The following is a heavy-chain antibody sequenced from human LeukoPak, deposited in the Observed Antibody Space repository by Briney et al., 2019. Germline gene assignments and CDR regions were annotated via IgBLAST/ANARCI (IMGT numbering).Heavy chain of an antibody. CDR3: ARASVDTVYYGSGSRYDY. CDR1: GFTFSNAW. Sequence: GGSLRLSCAASGFTFSNAWMSWVRQAPGEGLEWVGRIKSKTDGGTTDYAAPVKGRFTISRDSSKNTLYLQVNSLRAEDTAVYYCARASVDTVYYGSGSRYDYWGQGTLVTVSS. D-gene: IGHD3-10*01. CDR2: IKSKTDGGTT. V-gene: IGHV3-15*01. J-gene: IGHJ4*02.